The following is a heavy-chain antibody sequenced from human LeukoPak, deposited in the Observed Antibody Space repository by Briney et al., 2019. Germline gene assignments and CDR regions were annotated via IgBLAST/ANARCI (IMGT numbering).Heavy chain of an antibody. V-gene: IGHV3-9*01. CDR3: AKADSAHYYDSSGLDY. J-gene: IGHJ4*02. CDR2: ISWNSGSI. CDR1: GFTFDDYA. D-gene: IGHD3-22*01. Sequence: GRSLRLSCAAPGFTFDDYAMHWVRQAPGKGLEWVSGISWNSGSIGYADSVKGRFTISRDNAKNSLYLQMNSLRAEDTALYYCAKADSAHYYDSSGLDYWGQGTLVTVSS.